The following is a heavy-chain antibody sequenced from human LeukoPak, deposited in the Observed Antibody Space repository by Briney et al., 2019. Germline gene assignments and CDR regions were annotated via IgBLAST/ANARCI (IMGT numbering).Heavy chain of an antibody. Sequence: SETLSLTCTVSGDSISSSPYFWGWFRQPPGKGLEWIGTVYYSGSTYYNPSLKSRVTISIDTSRNQFSLRLTSVTAADTAVYFCARELGGEMVANYWGQGTLVTVSS. J-gene: IGHJ4*02. CDR1: GDSISSSPYF. CDR3: ARELGGEMVANY. D-gene: IGHD3-16*01. CDR2: VYYSGST. V-gene: IGHV4-39*07.